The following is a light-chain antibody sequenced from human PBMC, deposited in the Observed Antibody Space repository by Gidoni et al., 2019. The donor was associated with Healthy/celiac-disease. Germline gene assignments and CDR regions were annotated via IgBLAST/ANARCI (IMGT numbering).Light chain of an antibody. Sequence: QSALTQPASLSGSPGQSITISCTGTSSDVGSYNLVSWYQQYPGKAPKLMIYEVSKRPSGVSNRFSGSKSGNTASLTISGLQAEDEADYYCCSYAGSSTLVFGGGTKLTVL. V-gene: IGLV2-23*02. CDR1: SSDVGSYNL. J-gene: IGLJ2*01. CDR3: CSYAGSSTLV. CDR2: EVS.